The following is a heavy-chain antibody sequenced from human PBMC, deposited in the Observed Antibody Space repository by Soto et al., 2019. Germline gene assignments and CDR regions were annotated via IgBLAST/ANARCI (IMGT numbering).Heavy chain of an antibody. Sequence: GSGPTLVNPAQTLTLTCTFSGFSLSTSGVGVGWIRQPPGKALEWLALIYWDDDKRYSPSLKSRLTITKDTSKNQVVLTMTNMDTVDTAKYYCARRDIVLSSPEYKWFEPWGQGTLVTVSS. D-gene: IGHD2-8*01. CDR2: IYWDDDK. CDR3: ARRDIVLSSPEYKWFEP. V-gene: IGHV2-5*02. J-gene: IGHJ5*02. CDR1: GFSLSTSGVG.